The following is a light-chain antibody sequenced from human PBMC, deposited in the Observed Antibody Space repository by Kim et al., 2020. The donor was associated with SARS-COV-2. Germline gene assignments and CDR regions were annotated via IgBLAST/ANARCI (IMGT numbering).Light chain of an antibody. Sequence: EIVLTQSPGTLSLSPGERATLSCRASQSVSSSYLAWYQQKPGQAPRLLIYGASSRATGIPDRFSGSGSGTDFTLTISRLEPEDFAVYYCQQYGGSPVTFGQGTRLGIK. J-gene: IGKJ5*01. CDR1: QSVSSSY. CDR2: GAS. V-gene: IGKV3-20*01. CDR3: QQYGGSPVT.